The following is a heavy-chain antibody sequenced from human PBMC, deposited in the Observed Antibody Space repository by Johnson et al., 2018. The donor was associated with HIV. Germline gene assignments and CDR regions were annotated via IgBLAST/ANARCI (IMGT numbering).Heavy chain of an antibody. V-gene: IGHV3-15*01. CDR3: SVYFGTAFDF. J-gene: IGHJ3*01. CDR2: IKSKTDGGTT. D-gene: IGHD6-25*01. CDR1: GFTFSNAW. Sequence: VQLVESGGGLVQPGRSLKLSCAASGFTFSNAWMNWVRQAPGKGLEWVGRIKSKTDGGTTDYAAPVKGKFTISRDDSKNTLYLQMNSLKTEDTAVYYCSVYFGTAFDFWGQGTMVTVSS.